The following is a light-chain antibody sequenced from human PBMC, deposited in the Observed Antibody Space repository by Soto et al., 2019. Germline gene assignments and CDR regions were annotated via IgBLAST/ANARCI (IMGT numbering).Light chain of an antibody. CDR2: DAS. CDR3: QQRANWPIT. CDR1: QSISSY. J-gene: IGKJ5*01. Sequence: EIVMTQSPATLSVSPGERATLSCRASQSISSYLGWYQQKPGQAPRLLIYDASNRATGIPARFSGSGSGADFTLTISSLEPEDFAVYYCQQRANWPITFGQGTRLEIK. V-gene: IGKV3-11*01.